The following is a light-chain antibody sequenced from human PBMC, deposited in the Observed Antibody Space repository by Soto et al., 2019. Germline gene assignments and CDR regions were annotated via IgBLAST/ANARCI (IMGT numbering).Light chain of an antibody. CDR1: QSVGSNY. CDR3: QQYGSSPPYT. CDR2: GAS. J-gene: IGKJ2*01. Sequence: EIVLTQPQGTLSLSPGERATLSCRASQSVGSNYLAWYQQKPGQAPRLLIYGASSRASGIPDRFSGSGSGTDFTLTISRLEPEDFAVYYCQQYGSSPPYTFGQGTKLEIK. V-gene: IGKV3-20*01.